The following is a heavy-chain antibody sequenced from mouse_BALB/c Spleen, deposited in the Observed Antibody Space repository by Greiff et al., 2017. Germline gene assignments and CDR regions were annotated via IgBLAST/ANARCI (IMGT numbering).Heavy chain of an antibody. D-gene: IGHD2-10*02. CDR2: ISSGSSTI. Sequence: EVQGVESGGGLVQPGGSRKLSCAASGFTFSSFGMHWVRQAPEKGLEWVAYISSGSSTIYYADTVKGRFTISRDNPKNTLFLQMTSLRSEDTAMYYCAIKYDYYDYWGQGTTLTVSS. V-gene: IGHV5-17*02. CDR3: AIKYDYYDY. CDR1: GFTFSSFG. J-gene: IGHJ2*01.